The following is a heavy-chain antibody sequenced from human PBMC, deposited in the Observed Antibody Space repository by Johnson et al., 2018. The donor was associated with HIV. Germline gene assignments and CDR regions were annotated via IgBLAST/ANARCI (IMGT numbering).Heavy chain of an antibody. CDR2: ISGSGGST. Sequence: MMLVESGGGLVQPGGSLRLSCAASGFTVSNNYMSWVRQPPGKGLEWVSAISGSGGSTYYADSVKGRFTISRDNSKNTLYLQMNSLRAEDTAVYYCARRSWAFDAFDIWGQGTMVTVSS. CDR1: GFTVSNNY. CDR3: ARRSWAFDAFDI. V-gene: IGHV3-23*04. J-gene: IGHJ3*02. D-gene: IGHD1-26*01.